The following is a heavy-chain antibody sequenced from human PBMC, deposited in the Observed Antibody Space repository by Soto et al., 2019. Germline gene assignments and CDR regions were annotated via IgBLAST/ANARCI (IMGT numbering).Heavy chain of an antibody. V-gene: IGHV3-23*01. Sequence: GGSLRLSCAASGFTFSSYAMSWVRQAPGKGLEWVSAISGSGGSTYYADSVKGRFTISRDNSKNTLYLQMNSLRAEDTAVYYGAKAELELPPEYYYYGMDVWGQGTTVTVSS. CDR3: AKAELELPPEYYYYGMDV. J-gene: IGHJ6*02. D-gene: IGHD1-7*01. CDR1: GFTFSSYA. CDR2: ISGSGGST.